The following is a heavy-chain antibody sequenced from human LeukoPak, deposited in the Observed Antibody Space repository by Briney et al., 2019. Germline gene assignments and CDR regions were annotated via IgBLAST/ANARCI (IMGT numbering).Heavy chain of an antibody. CDR1: GFTFSNAW. CDR3: LLQFQH. J-gene: IGHJ1*01. Sequence: PGGSLRLSCAASGFTFSNAWMTWVRQAPGKGLEWVSVIYSGGSTYYADSVKGRFTISRDNSKNTLYLQMNSLRAEDTAVYYCLLQFQHWGQGTLVTVSS. CDR2: IYSGGST. V-gene: IGHV3-53*01. D-gene: IGHD3-22*01.